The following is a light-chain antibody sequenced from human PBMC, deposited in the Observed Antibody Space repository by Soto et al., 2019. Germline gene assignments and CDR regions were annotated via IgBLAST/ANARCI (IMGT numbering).Light chain of an antibody. CDR2: GAS. V-gene: IGKV3-20*01. CDR3: QQYGSSPPWT. J-gene: IGKJ1*01. Sequence: ELVLTQSPGTLSLSPGERATLSCRASQSVSSSYLAWYQQKPGQAPRLLIYGASSRATGIPDRFSGSGSGTGFILTISRLEPEDFAVYYCQQYGSSPPWTFGQGTKVDIK. CDR1: QSVSSSY.